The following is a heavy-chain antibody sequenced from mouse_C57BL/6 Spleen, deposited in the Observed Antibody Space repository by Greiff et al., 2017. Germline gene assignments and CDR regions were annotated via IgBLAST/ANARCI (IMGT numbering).Heavy chain of an antibody. D-gene: IGHD2-2*01. J-gene: IGHJ1*03. CDR1: GFTFSDYY. CDR2: INYDGSST. Sequence: EVKVVESEGGLVQPGSSMKLSCTASGFTFSDYYMAWVRQVPEKGLEWVANINYDGSSTYYLDSLKSRFIISRDNAKNILYLQMSSLKSEDTATYYCARDGYDVGYWYFDVWGTGTTVTVSS. CDR3: ARDGYDVGYWYFDV. V-gene: IGHV5-16*01.